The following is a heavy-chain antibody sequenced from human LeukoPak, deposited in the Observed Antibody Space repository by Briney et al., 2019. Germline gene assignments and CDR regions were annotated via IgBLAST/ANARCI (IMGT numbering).Heavy chain of an antibody. CDR2: ISAYNGNT. CDR3: ARDAITMVRGAPDY. CDR1: GGTFSSYA. Sequence: ASVKVSCKASGGTFSSYAISWVRQAPGQGLEWMGWISAYNGNTNYAQKLQGRVTMTTDTSTSTAYMELRSLRSDDTAVYYCARDAITMVRGAPDYWGQGTLVTVSS. J-gene: IGHJ4*02. D-gene: IGHD3-10*01. V-gene: IGHV1-18*01.